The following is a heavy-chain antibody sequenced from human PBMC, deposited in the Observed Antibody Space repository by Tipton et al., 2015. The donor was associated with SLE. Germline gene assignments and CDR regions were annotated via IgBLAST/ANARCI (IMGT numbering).Heavy chain of an antibody. CDR1: GGTFSSYA. V-gene: IGHV1-69*01. CDR2: IIPIFGTA. J-gene: IGHJ6*02. CDR3: ARVWLYDILTGYFPSPVYLYYGLDV. D-gene: IGHD3-9*01. Sequence: QLVQSGAEVKKPGSSVKVSCKASGGTFSSYAISWVRQAPGQGLEWMGGIIPIFGTANYAQKFQGRVTITADESTSTAYMELSSLRSEDTAVYYCARVWLYDILTGYFPSPVYLYYGLDVWGQGTAVTVSS.